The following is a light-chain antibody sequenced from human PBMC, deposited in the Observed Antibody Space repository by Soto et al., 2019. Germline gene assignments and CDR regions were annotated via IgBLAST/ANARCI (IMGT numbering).Light chain of an antibody. Sequence: DIQMTQSPSSLSASVGDRVIITCRASQSISSFLNWYQQKPGKAPKLLIYAASNLQSGVPSRFSGSGSGTDFTLTISSLQPEDFATYYCQHSYSTPYTFGQGTKVDIK. V-gene: IGKV1-39*01. CDR2: AAS. CDR3: QHSYSTPYT. CDR1: QSISSF. J-gene: IGKJ2*01.